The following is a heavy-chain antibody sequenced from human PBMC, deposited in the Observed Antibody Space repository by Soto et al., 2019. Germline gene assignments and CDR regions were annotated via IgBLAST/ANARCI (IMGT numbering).Heavy chain of an antibody. CDR3: ARDETLLLWFGESKAPIDY. V-gene: IGHV1-3*01. J-gene: IGHJ4*02. D-gene: IGHD3-10*01. CDR1: GYTFTSYA. CDR2: INAGNGNT. Sequence: QVQLVQSGAEVKKPGASVKVSCKASGYTFTSYAMHWVRQAPGQRLEWMGWINAGNGNTKYSQKFQGRVTITRDTTASTAYMELSSLRSEDTAVYYCARDETLLLWFGESKAPIDYWGQGTLVTVCS.